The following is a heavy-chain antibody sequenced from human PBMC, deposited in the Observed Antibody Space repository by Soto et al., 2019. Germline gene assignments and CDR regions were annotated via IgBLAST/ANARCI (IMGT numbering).Heavy chain of an antibody. D-gene: IGHD3-10*01. CDR3: ARVRGSPSSAFDI. CDR1: GGSISSGGYY. Sequence: PSETLSLTCTVSGGSISSGGYYWSWIRQHPGKGLEWIGYIYYSGSTYYNPSLKSRVTISVDTSKNQFSLKLSSVTAADTAVYYCARVRGSPSSAFDILGRRTMVTVS. V-gene: IGHV4-31*03. J-gene: IGHJ3*02. CDR2: IYYSGST.